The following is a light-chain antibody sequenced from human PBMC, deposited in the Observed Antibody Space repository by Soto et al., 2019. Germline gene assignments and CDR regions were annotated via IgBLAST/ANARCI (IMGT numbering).Light chain of an antibody. CDR1: QSISNW. V-gene: IGKV1-5*01. J-gene: IGKJ2*01. CDR2: DAY. Sequence: DIQMTQSPSTLSASVGDRVTITCRASQSISNWLAWYQQKPGKAPKLLIYDAYTLESGVPSRFSGSGSGTEFTLTISSLQPDDFATYYCQQYNSYSTFGQGTKLEIK. CDR3: QQYNSYST.